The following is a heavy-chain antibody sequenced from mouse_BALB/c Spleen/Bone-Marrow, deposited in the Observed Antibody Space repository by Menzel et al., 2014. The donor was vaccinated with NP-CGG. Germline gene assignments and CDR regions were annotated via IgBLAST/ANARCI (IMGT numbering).Heavy chain of an antibody. J-gene: IGHJ2*01. CDR3: ARYRLGTYFDY. CDR1: GFKIKDTY. V-gene: IGHV14-3*02. D-gene: IGHD2-14*01. Sequence: VQLQQSGAELVKPGASVKLSCTASGFKIKDTYMHWVRQRPEQGLEWIGRIDPANGDTRYDPKFQGKPTITADTSSSTAYLQLSSLTSEDTAVYCCARYRLGTYFDYWGQGTTLTVSS. CDR2: IDPANGDT.